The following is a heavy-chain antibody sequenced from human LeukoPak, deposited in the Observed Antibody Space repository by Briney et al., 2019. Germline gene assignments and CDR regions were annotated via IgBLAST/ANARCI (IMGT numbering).Heavy chain of an antibody. CDR2: IYYSGST. D-gene: IGHD3-3*01. Sequence: SETLSLTCTVSGGSISSSSYYWGWIRQPPGKGLEWIGSIYYSGSTYYNPSLKSRVTISVDTSKNQFSLKLSSVTAADTAVYYCARIRITIFGVVLIPENYFDYWGQGTLVTVSS. CDR3: ARIRITIFGVVLIPENYFDY. J-gene: IGHJ4*02. CDR1: GGSISSSSYY. V-gene: IGHV4-39*07.